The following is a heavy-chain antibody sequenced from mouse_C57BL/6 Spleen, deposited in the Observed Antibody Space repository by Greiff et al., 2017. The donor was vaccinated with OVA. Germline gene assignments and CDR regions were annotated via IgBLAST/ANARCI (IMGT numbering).Heavy chain of an antibody. J-gene: IGHJ3*01. Sequence: QVQLQQPGAELVKPGASVKVSCKASGYTFTSYWMHWVKQRPGQGLEWIGRIHPSDSDTNYNQKFKGKATLTVDKSSSTAYMQLSSLTSEDSAVYYCAMEGFYDGYYGAWFAYWGQGTLVTVSA. CDR3: AMEGFYDGYYGAWFAY. CDR1: GYTFTSYW. CDR2: IHPSDSDT. D-gene: IGHD2-3*01. V-gene: IGHV1-74*01.